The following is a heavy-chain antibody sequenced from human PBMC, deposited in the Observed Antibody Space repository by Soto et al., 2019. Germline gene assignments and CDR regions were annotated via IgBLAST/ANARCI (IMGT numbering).Heavy chain of an antibody. V-gene: IGHV2-26*03. CDR2: FFSDAER. J-gene: IGHJ6*02. CDR3: ARMNDDSDSHYYAMDV. Sequence: SGPTLVNPTETLTLTCTISGFSLSNGIMVVSWIRHPPGRSLECLAHFFSDAERSYSTSMQSRLTMSQDTSGTKVVLTMTNMDPQETGTYFCARMNDDSDSHYYAMDVWGQGTSVTVSS. D-gene: IGHD4-17*01. CDR1: GFSLSNGIMV.